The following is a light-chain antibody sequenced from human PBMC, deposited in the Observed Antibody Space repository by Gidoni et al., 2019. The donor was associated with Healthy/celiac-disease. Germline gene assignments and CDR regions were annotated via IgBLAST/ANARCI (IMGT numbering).Light chain of an antibody. Sequence: DIVMTHSPDSLAVSLGARATINCKSSQSVLYSSNNKNYLAWYQQKPGQPPKLLIYWASTRESGVPDRFSGSGSGTDFTLTISSLQAEDVAVYYCQQYYSTHYTFXXXTKLEIK. CDR1: QSVLYSSNNKNY. CDR2: WAS. J-gene: IGKJ2*01. CDR3: QQYYSTHYT. V-gene: IGKV4-1*01.